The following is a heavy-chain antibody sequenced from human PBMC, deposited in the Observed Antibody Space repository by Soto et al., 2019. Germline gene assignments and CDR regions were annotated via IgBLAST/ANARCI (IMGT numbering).Heavy chain of an antibody. CDR3: ARAHAPTRPCDF. D-gene: IGHD2-2*01. Sequence: SETLSLTCTVSGGSMRNVYWSWIRQPPRKRLEWIGFIFHSGNAKYNPSLKSRVTISIDTSKSQFSLSLDSVTAADTAVYFCARAHAPTRPCDFWGLGTRVTVS. CDR2: IFHSGNA. J-gene: IGHJ4*01. V-gene: IGHV4-59*01. CDR1: GGSMRNVY.